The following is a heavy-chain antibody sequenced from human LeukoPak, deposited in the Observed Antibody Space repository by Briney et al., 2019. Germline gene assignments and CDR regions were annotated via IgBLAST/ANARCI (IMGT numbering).Heavy chain of an antibody. Sequence: PSETLSLTCSVSGDSITYFYWSWIRQAAGKGLEWIGRISSSGSTDYNASLKSRVTMSVDTSKNQLSLKVISVTAADTALYYCAGEYSSGWYALYYFAYWGQGTLVTVSS. J-gene: IGHJ4*02. D-gene: IGHD6-13*01. CDR3: AGEYSSGWYALYYFAY. CDR2: ISSSGST. V-gene: IGHV4-4*07. CDR1: GDSITYFY.